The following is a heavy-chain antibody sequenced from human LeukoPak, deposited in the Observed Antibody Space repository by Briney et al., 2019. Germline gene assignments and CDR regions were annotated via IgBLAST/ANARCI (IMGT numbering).Heavy chain of an antibody. J-gene: IGHJ4*02. CDR1: GGSISNYY. D-gene: IGHD6-19*01. V-gene: IGHV4-59*08. Sequence: SETLSLTCTVSGGSISNYYWTWIRQPPGKGLGWIGYIYYTGATSYNPSLKSRVTISVDTSKNQFSLKLTSVTAADTAVYYCAKYGGSCWVIDYWGQGTLVTVSS. CDR2: IYYTGAT. CDR3: AKYGGSCWVIDY.